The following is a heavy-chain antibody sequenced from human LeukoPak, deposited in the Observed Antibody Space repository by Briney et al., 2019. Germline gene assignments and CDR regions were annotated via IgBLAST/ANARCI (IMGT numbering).Heavy chain of an antibody. CDR2: ISAYNGNT. V-gene: IGHV1-18*01. Sequence: ASVKVSCKASGYTFTSYGISWVRQAPGQGLEWMGWISAYNGNTNYAQKLQGRVTMTTDTFTSTAYMELRSLRSDDTAVYYCARDTDYGDYLPFDYWGQGTLVTVSS. CDR1: GYTFTSYG. CDR3: ARDTDYGDYLPFDY. J-gene: IGHJ4*02. D-gene: IGHD4-17*01.